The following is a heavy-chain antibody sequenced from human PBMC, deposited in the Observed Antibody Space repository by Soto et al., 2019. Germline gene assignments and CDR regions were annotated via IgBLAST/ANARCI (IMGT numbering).Heavy chain of an antibody. J-gene: IGHJ4*02. Sequence: QVQLVQSGAEVKKPGSSVKVSCKASGGTFSSYAISWVRQAPGQGLEWMGGIIPIFGTANYAQKFQGRVTITADESTSTAYMEVRSLGSEDTAVDYCASRGYLERGDGYNGTIDYWGQGTLVTVSS. CDR3: ASRGYLERGDGYNGTIDY. CDR1: GGTFSSYA. CDR2: IIPIFGTA. D-gene: IGHD5-12*01. V-gene: IGHV1-69*01.